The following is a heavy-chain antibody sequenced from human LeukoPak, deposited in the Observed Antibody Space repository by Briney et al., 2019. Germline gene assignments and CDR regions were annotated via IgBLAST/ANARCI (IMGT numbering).Heavy chain of an antibody. Sequence: ASVKVSCKASGYTFTGYYMHWVRQAPGQGLEWMGRINPNSGGTNYAQKFQGRVTMTRDTSISTAYTELSRLRSDDTAVYYCARDSRIAICGVVIKGYYYYGMDVWGQGTTVTGSS. CDR1: GYTFTGYY. D-gene: IGHD3-3*01. J-gene: IGHJ6*02. CDR2: INPNSGGT. V-gene: IGHV1-2*06. CDR3: ARDSRIAICGVVIKGYYYYGMDV.